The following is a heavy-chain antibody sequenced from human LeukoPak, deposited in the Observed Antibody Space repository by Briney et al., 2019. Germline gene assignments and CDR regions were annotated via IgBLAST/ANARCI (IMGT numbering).Heavy chain of an antibody. CDR3: TRESGSYHGNDY. J-gene: IGHJ4*02. CDR1: GYTFTGYC. V-gene: IGHV1-2*06. D-gene: IGHD1-26*01. Sequence: ASVKVSCKASGYTFTGYCMHWVRQAPGQELEWMGRINPNNGATNYAQKLQGRVTITGDTSISTAYMELSSLRSDDTAVYYCTRESGSYHGNDYWGQGTLVTVSS. CDR2: INPNNGAT.